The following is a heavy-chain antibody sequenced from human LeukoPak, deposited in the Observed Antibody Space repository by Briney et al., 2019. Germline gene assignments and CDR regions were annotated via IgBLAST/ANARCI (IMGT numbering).Heavy chain of an antibody. V-gene: IGHV3-48*01. D-gene: IGHD3-22*01. CDR2: ITSSSSSI. CDR3: ARLYYYDSSGYYRILDAFDI. CDR1: GFTFSLYT. J-gene: IGHJ3*02. Sequence: PGGSLRLSCAASGFTFSLYTMHWFRQAPGRGLEWVSYITSSSSSIYYADSVKGRFTISRDNAKNSLCLQMNRLRAEDTAVYYCARLYYYDSSGYYRILDAFDIWGQATMVTVSS.